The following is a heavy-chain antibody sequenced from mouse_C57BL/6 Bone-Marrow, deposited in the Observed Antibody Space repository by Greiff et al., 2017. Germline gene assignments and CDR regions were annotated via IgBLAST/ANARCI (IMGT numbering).Heavy chain of an antibody. J-gene: IGHJ1*03. D-gene: IGHD1-1*01. CDR1: GFTFSSYG. CDR3: ARHRYYGSSPYWYFEV. Sequence: EVMLVESGGDLVKPGGSLKLSCAASGFTFSSYGMSWVRQTPDKRLEWVATISSGGSYTYYPDSVKGRFTISRDNAKNTLYLQMSSLKSEDTAMYYCARHRYYGSSPYWYFEVWGTGTTVTVSS. V-gene: IGHV5-6*01. CDR2: ISSGGSYT.